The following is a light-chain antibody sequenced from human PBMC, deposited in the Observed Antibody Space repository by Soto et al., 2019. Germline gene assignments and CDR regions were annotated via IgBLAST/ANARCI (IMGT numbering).Light chain of an antibody. Sequence: EIVLTQSPGTLSLSPGERATLSCRASQSVSSSYLAWYQQKPGQAPRLLIYGASSRATGIPDRFRGSGSGTDFTLTISRREPEDFAVYYCQQYGSSPWTFGQGTKVEIK. CDR3: QQYGSSPWT. V-gene: IGKV3-20*01. CDR1: QSVSSSY. CDR2: GAS. J-gene: IGKJ1*01.